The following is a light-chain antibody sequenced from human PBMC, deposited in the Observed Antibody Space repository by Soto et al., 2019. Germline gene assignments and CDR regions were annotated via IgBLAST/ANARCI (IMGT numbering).Light chain of an antibody. CDR1: SSNIGSNY. J-gene: IGLJ2*01. CDR3: AAWDDSLTGVE. V-gene: IGLV1-47*01. CDR2: TNN. Sequence: QLVLTQPPSASGTPGQRVTISCSGSSSNIGSNYVYWYQQLPGTAPKLLIYTNNQRPSGVPERFSGSKSGTSASLAISGLRSEDEADYYCAAWDDSLTGVEFGGGTKLTVL.